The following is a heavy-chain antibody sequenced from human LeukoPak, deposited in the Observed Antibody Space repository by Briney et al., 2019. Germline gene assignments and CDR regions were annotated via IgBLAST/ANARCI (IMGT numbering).Heavy chain of an antibody. CDR3: ARHPSPQLHHFDY. CDR2: INPTGDST. Sequence: ASVKVSCKASGYTFTGYYMHWVRQAPGQGLEWMGIINPTGDSTSYAQNFQARVTMTRDTSTNTVHMELSSLRSEDTAVYYCARHPSPQLHHFDYWGQGTLVTVSS. J-gene: IGHJ4*02. CDR1: GYTFTGYY. D-gene: IGHD2-2*01. V-gene: IGHV1-46*01.